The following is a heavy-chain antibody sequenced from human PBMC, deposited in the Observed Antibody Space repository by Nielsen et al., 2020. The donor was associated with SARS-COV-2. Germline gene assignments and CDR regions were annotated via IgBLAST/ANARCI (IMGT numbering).Heavy chain of an antibody. CDR3: ARGGYCTSTSCRVFDY. CDR1: GYTFDNYA. Sequence: ASVKVSCKASGYTFDNYAINWVRQAPGQGLEWMGWISAYNGHTNYARKFQGRVTMTTDTSTNTAYMELRSLRSDDTAVYYCARGGYCTSTSCRVFDYWGQGILVTVPQ. D-gene: IGHD2-2*01. V-gene: IGHV1-18*01. J-gene: IGHJ4*02. CDR2: ISAYNGHT.